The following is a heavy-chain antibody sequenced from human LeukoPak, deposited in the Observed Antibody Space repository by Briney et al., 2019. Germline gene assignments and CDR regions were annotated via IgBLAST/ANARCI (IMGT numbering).Heavy chain of an antibody. Sequence: SETLSLTCAVYGGSFSGYYWSWLRQPPGKGLEWIGEINHSGTTYYNPALKSRVTISLDTSKNQFSLKLSSVTAADTAVYYCAREGPMFDSGSYSKSLGYWGQGILVTVSS. CDR1: GGSFSGYY. CDR2: INHSGTT. D-gene: IGHD3-10*01. V-gene: IGHV4-34*01. J-gene: IGHJ4*02. CDR3: AREGPMFDSGSYSKSLGY.